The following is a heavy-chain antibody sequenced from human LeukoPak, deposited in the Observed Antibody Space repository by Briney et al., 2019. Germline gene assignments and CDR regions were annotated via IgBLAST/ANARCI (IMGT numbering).Heavy chain of an antibody. D-gene: IGHD2-2*01. CDR1: GYTFTSYA. CDR2: INAGNGNT. V-gene: IGHV1-3*01. J-gene: IGHJ6*02. Sequence: ASVKVSCKASGYTFTSYAMHWVRQAPGQRLEWMGWINAGNGNTKYSQKFQGRVTITRDTSASTAYMELSSLRSEDTAVYYCASPAPTRYCSSTSCYVPGLHYYYYYGMDVWGQGTTVTVSS. CDR3: ASPAPTRYCSSTSCYVPGLHYYYYYGMDV.